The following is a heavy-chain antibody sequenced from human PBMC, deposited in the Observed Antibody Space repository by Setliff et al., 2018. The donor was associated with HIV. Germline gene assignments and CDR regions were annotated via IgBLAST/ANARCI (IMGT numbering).Heavy chain of an antibody. CDR3: ARHNCGTTACYGVIV. CDR1: GGSISTYF. J-gene: IGHJ3*01. V-gene: IGHV4-59*01. Sequence: SETRSLTCTVSGGSISTYFWSWVRQTPGKGLEWIGYIYYTGSTSYNPSFRSRVTISVDTSKNQFSLMLDSVTAADTAVYYCARHNCGTTACYGVIVWGQGTMVTVSS. D-gene: IGHD2-2*01. CDR2: IYYTGST.